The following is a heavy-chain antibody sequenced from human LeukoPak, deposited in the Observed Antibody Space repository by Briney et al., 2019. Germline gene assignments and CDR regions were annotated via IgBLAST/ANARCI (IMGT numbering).Heavy chain of an antibody. V-gene: IGHV4-39*01. CDR1: GGSISSSSYY. CDR2: IYYSGST. J-gene: IGHJ4*02. CDR3: ARIDNSSRRYYFDY. Sequence: SETLSLTCTVSGGSISSSSYYWGWIRQPPGKGLEWIGSIYYSGSTYYNPSLKSRVTISVDTSKNQFSLKLSSVTAADTAVYYCARIDNSSRRYYFDYWGQGTLVTVSS. D-gene: IGHD6-13*01.